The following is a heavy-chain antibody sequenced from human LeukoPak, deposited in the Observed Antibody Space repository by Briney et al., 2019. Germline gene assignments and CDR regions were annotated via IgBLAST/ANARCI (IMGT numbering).Heavy chain of an antibody. J-gene: IGHJ4*02. CDR1: GGSSSSSSYY. V-gene: IGHV4-39*01. Sequence: SETLSLTCTVSGGSSSSSSYYWGWIRQPPGKGLEWIVSIYYSGSTYYNPSLKSRVTISVYTAKNQFSLKLSSVTAADTAVYYCARYGNYYDSSGYASYYFDYWGQGTLVPVSS. D-gene: IGHD3-22*01. CDR2: IYYSGST. CDR3: ARYGNYYDSSGYASYYFDY.